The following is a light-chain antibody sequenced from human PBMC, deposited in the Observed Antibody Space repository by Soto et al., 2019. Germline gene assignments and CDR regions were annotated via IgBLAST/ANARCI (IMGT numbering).Light chain of an antibody. Sequence: QSALTQPASVSGSPGQSITISCTGTSSDVGGYNYVSWYQQHPGKAPKLMIYEVSNRPSGVSNRFSGSKSGNTASLTISGLQAEEEADYYCSSYTSSSTPYFFGTGTKLTVL. CDR2: EVS. CDR1: SSDVGGYNY. J-gene: IGLJ1*01. CDR3: SSYTSSSTPYF. V-gene: IGLV2-14*01.